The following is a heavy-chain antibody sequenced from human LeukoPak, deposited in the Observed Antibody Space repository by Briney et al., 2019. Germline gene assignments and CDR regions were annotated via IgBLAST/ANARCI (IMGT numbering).Heavy chain of an antibody. D-gene: IGHD2-21*02. CDR3: ARHGIVVVVTANLNNWFDP. J-gene: IGHJ5*02. V-gene: IGHV4-39*01. CDR1: GGSISSSSYY. Sequence: SETLSLTCTVSGGSISSSSYYWGWIRQPPGKGLEWIGSICYSGSTYYNPSLKSRVTISVDTSKNQFSLKLSSVTAADTAVYYCARHGIVVVVTANLNNWFDPWGQGTLVTVSS. CDR2: ICYSGST.